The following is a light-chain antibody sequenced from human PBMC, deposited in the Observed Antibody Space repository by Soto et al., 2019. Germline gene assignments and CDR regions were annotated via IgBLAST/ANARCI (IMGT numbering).Light chain of an antibody. Sequence: EIVLTQSPATLALSPGERATVSCRASQSVSSSLAWYQQKPGQAPRLLIYDASNRATGIPARFSGSGSGTDFTLTISSLEPEDFAVYYCQQRTKWRTFGQGTKVDI. CDR2: DAS. J-gene: IGKJ1*01. CDR1: QSVSSS. V-gene: IGKV3-11*01. CDR3: QQRTKWRT.